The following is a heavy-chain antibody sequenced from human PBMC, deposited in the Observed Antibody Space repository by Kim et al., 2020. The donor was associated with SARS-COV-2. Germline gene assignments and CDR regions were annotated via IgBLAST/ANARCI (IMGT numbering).Heavy chain of an antibody. V-gene: IGHV3-7*03. CDR3: ARVQSLTYYYDSSGLPGLGFDY. D-gene: IGHD3-22*01. J-gene: IGHJ4*02. CDR1: GFTFSSYW. Sequence: GGSLRLSCAASGFTFSSYWMSWVRQAPGKGLEWVANIKQDGSEKYYVDSVKGRFTISRDNAKNSLYLQMNSLRAEDTAVYYCARVQSLTYYYDSSGLPGLGFDYWGQGTLVTVSS. CDR2: IKQDGSEK.